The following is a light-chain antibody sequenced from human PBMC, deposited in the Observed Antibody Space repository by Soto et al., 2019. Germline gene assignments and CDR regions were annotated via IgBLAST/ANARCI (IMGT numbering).Light chain of an antibody. CDR2: AAS. Sequence: DIQLPQYPSSMSASVGDRVTISRRASQRFSSNLNWYQQKPGKAPNLLMYAASSLQTGVPSRVSGSGSGTDFTLTIRSLQPEDFAPYYCQQSYSTPRTFGQGTKVEMK. CDR1: QRFSSN. CDR3: QQSYSTPRT. V-gene: IGKV1-39*01. J-gene: IGKJ1*01.